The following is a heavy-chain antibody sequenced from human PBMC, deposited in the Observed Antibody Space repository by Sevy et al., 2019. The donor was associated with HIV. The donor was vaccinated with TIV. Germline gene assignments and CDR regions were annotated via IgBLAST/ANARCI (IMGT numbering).Heavy chain of an antibody. V-gene: IGHV4-39*01. D-gene: IGHD3-3*01. Sequence: SETLSLTCTVSGGSISSSSYYWGWIRQPPGKGLELIGSIYYSGSTYYNPSLKSRVTISVDTSKNQVSLKLSSVTAADTAVYYCAVITIFGVVTDNWFDPWGQGTWVTVSS. CDR3: AVITIFGVVTDNWFDP. CDR2: IYYSGST. J-gene: IGHJ5*02. CDR1: GGSISSSSYY.